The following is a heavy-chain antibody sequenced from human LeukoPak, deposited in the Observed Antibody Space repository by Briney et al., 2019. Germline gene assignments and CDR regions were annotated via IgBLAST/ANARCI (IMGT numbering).Heavy chain of an antibody. CDR2: ISAYNGNT. J-gene: IGHJ4*02. CDR1: GYTFTSYG. D-gene: IGHD3-10*01. Sequence: ASVKVSCKASGYTFTSYGISWVRQAPRQGLEWMGWISAYNGNTNYAQKLQGRVTMTTDTSTSTAYMELRSLRSDDTAVYYCAREHYYGSGSYLWSDYWGQGTLVTVSS. CDR3: AREHYYGSGSYLWSDY. V-gene: IGHV1-18*01.